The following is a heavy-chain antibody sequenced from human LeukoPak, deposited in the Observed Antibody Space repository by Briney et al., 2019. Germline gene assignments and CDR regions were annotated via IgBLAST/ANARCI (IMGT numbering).Heavy chain of an antibody. CDR2: VYYSGST. CDR1: GGSITNYY. D-gene: IGHD3-10*01. V-gene: IGHV4-59*08. Sequence: SETLSLTCTVSGGSITNYYWSWIRQPPGKGLEWIGYVYYSGSTNYNPSLKSRVTISVDTSKNQFSLKLSSVTAADAAVYYCAATMVRGVHTHFDYWGQGTLVSVSS. CDR3: AATMVRGVHTHFDY. J-gene: IGHJ4*02.